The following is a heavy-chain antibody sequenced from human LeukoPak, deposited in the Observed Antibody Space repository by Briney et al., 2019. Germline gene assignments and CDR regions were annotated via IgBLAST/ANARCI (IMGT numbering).Heavy chain of an antibody. Sequence: GGSLRLSCAASGFTFSSYAMSWVRQAPGKGLEWVSAISGSGGSTYYADSVKGRFTISRDNAKNSLYLQMNSLRAEDTAVYYCARTQKITMIVVANSFDYWGQGTLVTVSS. J-gene: IGHJ4*02. D-gene: IGHD3-22*01. CDR3: ARTQKITMIVVANSFDY. V-gene: IGHV3-23*01. CDR2: ISGSGGST. CDR1: GFTFSSYA.